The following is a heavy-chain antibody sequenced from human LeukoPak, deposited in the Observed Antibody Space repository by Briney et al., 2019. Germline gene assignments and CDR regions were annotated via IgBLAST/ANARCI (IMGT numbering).Heavy chain of an antibody. V-gene: IGHV1-18*04. CDR3: ARVYYDILTGYLLGDYGMDV. CDR2: ISAYNGNT. CDR1: GYTFTSYG. Sequence: ASVKVSCKASGYTFTSYGISWVRQAPGQGLEWMGWISAYNGNTNYAQKLQGRVTMTTDTSTSTAYMELRSLRFDDTAVYYCARVYYDILTGYLLGDYGMDVWGKGTTVTVSS. J-gene: IGHJ6*04. D-gene: IGHD3-9*01.